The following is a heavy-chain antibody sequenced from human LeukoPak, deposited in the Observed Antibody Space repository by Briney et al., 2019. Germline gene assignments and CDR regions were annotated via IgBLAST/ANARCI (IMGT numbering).Heavy chain of an antibody. CDR1: GFTFSNYA. V-gene: IGHV3-23*01. CDR3: AKNVNGGNWYYFDH. CDR2: ISGGGVST. D-gene: IGHD1-20*01. J-gene: IGHJ4*02. Sequence: GGSLRLSCAASGFTFSNYAVGWVRQAPGKGLEWVSAISGGGVSTYYADSVKGRFTISRDNSKTTLYLQMNSLRAEDTAVYYCAKNVNGGNWYYFDHWGQGTLVTVSS.